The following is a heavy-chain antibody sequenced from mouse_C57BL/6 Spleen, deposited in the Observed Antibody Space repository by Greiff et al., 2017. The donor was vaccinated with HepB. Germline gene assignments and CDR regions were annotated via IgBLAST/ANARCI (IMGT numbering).Heavy chain of an antibody. CDR1: GFTFSSYA. J-gene: IGHJ1*03. Sequence: EVQGVESGEGLVKPGGSLKLSCAASGFTFSSYAMSWVRQTPEKRLEWVAYISSGGDYIYYADTVKGRFTISRDNARNTLYLQMSSLKSEDTAMYYCTRSDYSNRYFDVWGTGTTVTVSS. V-gene: IGHV5-9-1*02. D-gene: IGHD2-5*01. CDR2: ISSGGDYI. CDR3: TRSDYSNRYFDV.